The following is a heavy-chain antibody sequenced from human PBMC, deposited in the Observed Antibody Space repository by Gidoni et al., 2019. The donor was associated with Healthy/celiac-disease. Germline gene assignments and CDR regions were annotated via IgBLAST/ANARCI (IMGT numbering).Heavy chain of an antibody. V-gene: IGHV4-31*03. D-gene: IGHD3-10*01. CDR3: ARSPGQYYYGSGSLFDP. CDR2: IYYSGST. Sequence: QVQLQESGPGLVKPSQTLSLTCTVSGGSISSRGYYWSWIRQHPGKGLEWIGYIYYSGSTYYNPSLKSRVTISIDTSKNQFSLKLSSVTAADTAVYYCARSPGQYYYGSGSLFDPWGQGTLVTVSS. CDR1: GGSISSRGYY. J-gene: IGHJ5*02.